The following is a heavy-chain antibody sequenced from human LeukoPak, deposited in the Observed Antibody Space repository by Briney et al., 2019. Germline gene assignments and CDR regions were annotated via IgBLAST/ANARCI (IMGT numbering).Heavy chain of an antibody. CDR1: RFTFSSYS. Sequence: GGSLRLSCAASRFTFSSYSMHWVRQAPGKGLEWVSSISSSGNYIYYADSVKGRFTISRDNAKNSLYLQMNSLRAEDTAVYYCARDVGFYYGSGTYTREDALDVWGQGTMVTVSS. CDR3: ARDVGFYYGSGTYTREDALDV. V-gene: IGHV3-21*01. CDR2: ISSSGNYI. D-gene: IGHD3-10*01. J-gene: IGHJ3*01.